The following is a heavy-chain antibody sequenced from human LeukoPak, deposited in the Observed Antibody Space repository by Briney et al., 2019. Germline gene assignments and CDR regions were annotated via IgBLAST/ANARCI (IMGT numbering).Heavy chain of an antibody. D-gene: IGHD3-22*01. V-gene: IGHV3-21*01. Sequence: GGSLRLSCAASGFTFSSYSMNCVRQAPGKGLEWVSSISSSSSYIYYADSVKGRFTISRDNAKNSLYLQMNSLRAEDTAVYYCARDGDYYDSSGYLNWGQGTLVTVSS. CDR1: GFTFSSYS. CDR3: ARDGDYYDSSGYLN. J-gene: IGHJ4*02. CDR2: ISSSSSYI.